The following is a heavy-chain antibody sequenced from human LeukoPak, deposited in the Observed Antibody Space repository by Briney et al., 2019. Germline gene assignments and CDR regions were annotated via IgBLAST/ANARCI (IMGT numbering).Heavy chain of an antibody. D-gene: IGHD5-12*01. CDR2: IHYSGSS. CDR3: ARGGYEARSYYFDH. J-gene: IGHJ4*02. Sequence: SETLSLTCSVSGGSISNYFLSWIRQTPGKGLEWVGYIHYSGSSYYNPSLNSRVSISVDTSRKQFSLKLSSVTTADTAVYYCARGGYEARSYYFDHWDQGTLVTVSS. V-gene: IGHV4-59*01. CDR1: GGSISNYF.